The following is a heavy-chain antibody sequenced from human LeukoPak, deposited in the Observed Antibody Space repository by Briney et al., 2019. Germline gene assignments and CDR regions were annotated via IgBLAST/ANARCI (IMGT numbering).Heavy chain of an antibody. Sequence: ASVKVSCKASGYTFTTYAINWVRQAPGQGLEYMGWIRPNTGSPTYAQGFTGRFVFSLDTSVNTAYLQISSLKAEDTAVYYCAKDLDSAAFDIWGQGTMVTVSS. CDR3: AKDLDSAAFDI. D-gene: IGHD2-15*01. CDR1: GYTFTTYA. V-gene: IGHV7-4-1*02. J-gene: IGHJ3*02. CDR2: IRPNTGSP.